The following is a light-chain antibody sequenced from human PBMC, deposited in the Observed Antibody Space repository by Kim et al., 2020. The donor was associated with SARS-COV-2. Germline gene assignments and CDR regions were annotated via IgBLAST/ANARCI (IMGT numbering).Light chain of an antibody. Sequence: VSPGQTASITCSGDKLGDKYACWYQQKPGQSPVLVIYQDSKRPAGIPERFSGSNSGNTATLTISGTQAMDEAYYYCQAWDSSTGVFGGGTQLTVL. CDR1: KLGDKY. J-gene: IGLJ2*01. CDR3: QAWDSSTGV. CDR2: QDS. V-gene: IGLV3-1*01.